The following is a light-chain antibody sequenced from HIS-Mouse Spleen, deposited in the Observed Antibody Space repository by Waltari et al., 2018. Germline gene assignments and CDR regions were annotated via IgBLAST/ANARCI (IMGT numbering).Light chain of an antibody. CDR3: QQYNNWLIT. CDR2: GAS. V-gene: IGKV3-15*01. Sequence: DIVMTQSPATLSVSPGEGAPLSCRASQSVSSNLAWYQQKPVQAPRLLIYGASTRATGIPARFSGSGSGTEFTLTISSLQSEDFAVYYCQQYNNWLITFGQGTRLEIK. CDR1: QSVSSN. J-gene: IGKJ5*01.